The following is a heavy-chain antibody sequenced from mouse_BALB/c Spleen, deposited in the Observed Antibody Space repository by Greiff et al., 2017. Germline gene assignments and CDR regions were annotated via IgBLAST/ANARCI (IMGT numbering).Heavy chain of an antibody. Sequence: EAKLMESGGGLVQPGGSRKLSCAASGFTFSSFGMHWVRQAPEKGLEWVAYISSGSSTIYYADTVKGRFTISRDNPKNTLFLQMTSLRSEDTAMYYCARNYGSPYAMDYWGQGTSVTVSS. V-gene: IGHV5-17*02. CDR1: GFTFSSFG. J-gene: IGHJ4*01. CDR3: ARNYGSPYAMDY. D-gene: IGHD1-1*01. CDR2: ISSGSSTI.